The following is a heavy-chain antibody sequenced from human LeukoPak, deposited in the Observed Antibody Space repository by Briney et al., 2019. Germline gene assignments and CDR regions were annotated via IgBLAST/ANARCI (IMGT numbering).Heavy chain of an antibody. D-gene: IGHD2-2*01. V-gene: IGHV3-74*01. J-gene: IGHJ3*02. CDR1: GFTFSSYW. Sequence: GGSLRLSCAASGFTFSSYWMHWVRQAPGKRLVWVSHINTDGSSTSYADSVKGRFTISRDNAKNTLYLQMNSLRAEDTAVYYCATFYQRDAFDIWGQGTMVTVSS. CDR2: INTDGSST. CDR3: ATFYQRDAFDI.